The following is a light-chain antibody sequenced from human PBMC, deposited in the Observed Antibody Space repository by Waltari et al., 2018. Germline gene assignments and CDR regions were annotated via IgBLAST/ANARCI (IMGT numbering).Light chain of an antibody. CDR1: QPVNAW. J-gene: IGKJ1*01. CDR3: QQYNFDPWT. Sequence: DIRMTQSPSSLSASAGDKVTLTCRASQPVNAWLAWYQQKPGRGPKFLIHKASSLETVVPSRFRGSGSGTEFTLTISGLQVEDFATYYCQQYNFDPWTFGQGTKVE. CDR2: KAS. V-gene: IGKV1-5*03.